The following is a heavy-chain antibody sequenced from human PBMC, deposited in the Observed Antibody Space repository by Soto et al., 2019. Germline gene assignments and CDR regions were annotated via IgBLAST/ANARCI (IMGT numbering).Heavy chain of an antibody. J-gene: IGHJ4*02. CDR1: GFTFISYG. V-gene: IGHV3-30*18. Sequence: GGSLRLSCVGSGFTFISYGMHWGRQAPGKGLECVAVISDTGSSHYYAASVEGRFTISRENSKNTLSLHMDRLRVEDTAVYYCAKDRGGDCPDNSCYFGADYWGQGTPVTVSS. D-gene: IGHD2-2*01. CDR2: ISDTGSSH. CDR3: AKDRGGDCPDNSCYFGADY.